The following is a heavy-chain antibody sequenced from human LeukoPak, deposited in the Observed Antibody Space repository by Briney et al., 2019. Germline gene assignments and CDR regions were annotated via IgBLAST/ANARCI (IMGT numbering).Heavy chain of an antibody. CDR3: ARGYGSGSYFVY. D-gene: IGHD3-10*01. Sequence: SETLSLTCAVSGGSISSSNWWSWVRQPPGKGLEWIGEINQSGSTNQNPSLKSRVTISIDTSKNQFSLKLSSVTAADTAVYYCARGYGSGSYFVYWGQGTLVTVSS. CDR2: INQSGST. CDR1: GGSISSSNW. V-gene: IGHV4-4*02. J-gene: IGHJ4*02.